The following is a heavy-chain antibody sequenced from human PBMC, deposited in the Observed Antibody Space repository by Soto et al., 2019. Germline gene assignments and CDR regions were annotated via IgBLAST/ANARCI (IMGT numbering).Heavy chain of an antibody. CDR1: GGTFSSYA. CDR3: ARGKYSSSWYGFNWPEPDY. J-gene: IGHJ4*02. D-gene: IGHD6-13*01. V-gene: IGHV1-69*13. Sequence: GASVKVSCKASGGTFSSYAISWVRQAPGQGLEWMGGIIPIFGTANYAQKFQGRVTITADESTSTAYMELSSLRSEDTAVYYCARGKYSSSWYGFNWPEPDYWGQGTLVTVSS. CDR2: IIPIFGTA.